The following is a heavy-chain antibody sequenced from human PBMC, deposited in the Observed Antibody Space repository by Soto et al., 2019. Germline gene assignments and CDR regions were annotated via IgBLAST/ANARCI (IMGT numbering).Heavy chain of an antibody. J-gene: IGHJ5*02. CDR1: GGSFSGYY. CDR2: INHSGST. D-gene: IGHD3-10*01. CDR3: ARQRLGTGWFDP. V-gene: IGHV4-34*01. Sequence: SETLSLTCAVYGGSFSGYYWSWIRQPPGKGLEWIGEINHSGSTNYNPSLKSRVTISVDTSKNQFSLKLSSVTAADTAVYYCARQRLGTGWFDPWGQGTLVTVSS.